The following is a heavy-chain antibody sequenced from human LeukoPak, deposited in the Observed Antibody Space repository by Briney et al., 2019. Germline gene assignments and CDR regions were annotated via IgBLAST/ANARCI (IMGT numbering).Heavy chain of an antibody. CDR2: IKSKTDGGTT. CDR1: GFTFSNAW. D-gene: IGHD3-10*02. V-gene: IGHV3-15*01. CDR3: TTVWSGFRGSDAFDI. J-gene: IGHJ3*02. Sequence: PGGSLRLSCAASGFTFSNAWMSWVRQAPGKGLEWVGRIKSKTDGGTTDYAATVKGRFTISRDDSKNTLYLQMNSLKTEDTAVYYCTTVWSGFRGSDAFDIWGQGTMVTVSS.